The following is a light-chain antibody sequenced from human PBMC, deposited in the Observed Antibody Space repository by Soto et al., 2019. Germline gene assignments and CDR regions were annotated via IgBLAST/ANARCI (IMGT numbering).Light chain of an antibody. CDR2: KAP. CDR3: QQYHTYSWT. CDR1: ENIGVW. Sequence: DIQMTQSPSTLSASVGDRVTITCRASENIGVWLAWYQQKPGKAPKLLIYKAPSLQSGVPSRFSGGGSGTEFTLTISSLQPDDFATYYCQQYHTYSWTFGQGTKVDI. J-gene: IGKJ1*01. V-gene: IGKV1-5*03.